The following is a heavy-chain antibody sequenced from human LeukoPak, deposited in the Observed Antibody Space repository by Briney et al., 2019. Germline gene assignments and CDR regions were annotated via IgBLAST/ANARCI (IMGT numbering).Heavy chain of an antibody. Sequence: SETLSLTCTVSGGSISSYYWSRIRQPPGKGLEWIGYIYYSGSTNYNPSLKSRVTISVDTSKNQFSLKLSSVTAADTAVYYCAREVGPWELRSADAFDIWGQGTMVTVSS. CDR3: AREVGPWELRSADAFDI. D-gene: IGHD1-26*01. V-gene: IGHV4-59*01. J-gene: IGHJ3*02. CDR1: GGSISSYY. CDR2: IYYSGST.